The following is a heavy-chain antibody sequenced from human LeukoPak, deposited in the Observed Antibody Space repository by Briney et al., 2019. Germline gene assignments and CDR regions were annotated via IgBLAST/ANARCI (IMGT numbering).Heavy chain of an antibody. J-gene: IGHJ4*02. V-gene: IGHV4-39*01. D-gene: IGHD5-12*01. Sequence: SETLSLTCTVSGGSISSYYWGWIRQPPGKGLEWIGSIYYSGSTYYNPSLKSRVTISVDTSKNQFSLKLSSVTAADTAVYYCARRKLVATIFPTPFDYWGQGTLVTVSS. CDR1: GGSISSYY. CDR3: ARRKLVATIFPTPFDY. CDR2: IYYSGST.